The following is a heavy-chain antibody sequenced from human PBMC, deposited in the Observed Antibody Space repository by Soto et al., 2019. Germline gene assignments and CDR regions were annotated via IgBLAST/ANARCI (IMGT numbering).Heavy chain of an antibody. J-gene: IGHJ4*02. V-gene: IGHV4-39*01. CDR1: GGSITISNNC. CDR3: ARASNKRGYSYGPDY. CDR2: INYSGTT. D-gene: IGHD5-18*01. Sequence: SETLSLTSPVSGGSITISNNCWAWVRQTPGKGLEWIGSINYSGTTYYNQSLESRVTISVDTSNNQFSLRLSSVTAADTAVYYCARASNKRGYSYGPDYWGQGPLVTAPQ.